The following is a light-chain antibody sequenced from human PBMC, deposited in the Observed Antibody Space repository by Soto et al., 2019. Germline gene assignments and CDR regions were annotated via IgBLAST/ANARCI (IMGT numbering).Light chain of an antibody. V-gene: IGKV1-5*01. Sequence: DIQMTQSPSSLSESPVDRVTITSRASQGISTYLNWYQQKPGKAPKFLIDDDSSLESGVPSRCSGRGAGTEFTLTISSLQHDDFATYYCQQYDSVLGTFGPGTKVEIK. CDR2: DDS. CDR3: QQYDSVLGT. J-gene: IGKJ1*01. CDR1: QGISTY.